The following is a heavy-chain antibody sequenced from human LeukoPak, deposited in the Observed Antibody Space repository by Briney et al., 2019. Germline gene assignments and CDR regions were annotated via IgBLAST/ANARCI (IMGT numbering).Heavy chain of an antibody. D-gene: IGHD3-10*01. CDR1: GLTFSSYS. CDR2: ISSSSSTI. CDR3: ARDPTLRGFGELWDDY. J-gene: IGHJ4*02. V-gene: IGHV3-48*04. Sequence: LTGGSLRLSCAASGLTFSSYSMNWVRQAPGKGLEWVSYISSSSSTIYYADSVKGRFTISRDNAKNSLYLQMNSLRAEDTAVCYCARDPTLRGFGELWDDYWGQGTLVTVSS.